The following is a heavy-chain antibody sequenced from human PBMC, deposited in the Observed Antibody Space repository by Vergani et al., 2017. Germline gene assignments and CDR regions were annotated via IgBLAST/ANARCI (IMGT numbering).Heavy chain of an antibody. CDR3: ARGTRYNLISWFDP. CDR1: GFTFSSYA. J-gene: IGHJ5*02. D-gene: IGHD5-18*01. V-gene: IGHV3-30*01. CDR2: ISYDGSNK. Sequence: QVQLVESGGGVVQPGRSLRLSCAASGFTFSSYAMHWVRQAPGKGLEWVAVISYDGSNKYYADSVKGRFTNSRDNSKNTLYLQMNSLRAEETAVCYSARGTRYNLISWFDPWGQGTLVTVSS.